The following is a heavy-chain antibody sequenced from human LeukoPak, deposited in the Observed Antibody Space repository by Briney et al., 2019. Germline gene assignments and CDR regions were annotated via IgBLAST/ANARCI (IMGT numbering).Heavy chain of an antibody. Sequence: GASVKVSCKASGYTFAGYYMHWVRQAPGQGLEWMGWINPNSGGTNYAQKFQGRVTMTRDTSISTAYMELSRLRSDDTAVYYCARGDSSSWPMRFDYWGQGTLVTVSS. V-gene: IGHV1-2*02. CDR1: GYTFAGYY. D-gene: IGHD6-13*01. J-gene: IGHJ4*02. CDR2: INPNSGGT. CDR3: ARGDSSSWPMRFDY.